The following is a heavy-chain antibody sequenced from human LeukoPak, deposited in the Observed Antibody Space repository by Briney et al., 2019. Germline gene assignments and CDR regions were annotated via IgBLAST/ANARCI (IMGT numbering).Heavy chain of an antibody. V-gene: IGHV4-30-4*01. Sequence: PSETLSLTCTVSGGSISSGDYYWSWIRQPPGKGLEWIGYIYYSGSTYYNPSLKSRVTISVDTSKNQFSLKLSSVTAADTAVYYCARVCTDILTGYDGQYFDYWGQGTLVTVSS. CDR2: IYYSGST. D-gene: IGHD3-9*01. CDR3: ARVCTDILTGYDGQYFDY. CDR1: GGSISSGDYY. J-gene: IGHJ4*02.